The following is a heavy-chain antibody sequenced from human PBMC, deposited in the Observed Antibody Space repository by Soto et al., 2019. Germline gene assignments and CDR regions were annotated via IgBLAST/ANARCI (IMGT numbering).Heavy chain of an antibody. CDR3: ARSSGGYAFDI. V-gene: IGHV4-59*08. Sequence: SETLSLTCTVSGGSISSYYWSWIRQPPGKGLEWIGYIFYSGSTNYNPSLKSRVTILVDTSKNLFSLKLSSLTAADTAVYYCARSSGGYAFDIWGQGTMVTVSS. CDR2: IFYSGST. D-gene: IGHD6-19*01. J-gene: IGHJ3*02. CDR1: GGSISSYY.